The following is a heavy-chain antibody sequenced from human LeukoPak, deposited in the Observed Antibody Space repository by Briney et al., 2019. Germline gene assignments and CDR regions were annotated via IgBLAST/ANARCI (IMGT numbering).Heavy chain of an antibody. D-gene: IGHD5-18*01. CDR2: INDIGNT. CDR1: GGSSSGYT. CDR3: VRRGYDSGQEIGDY. J-gene: IGHJ4*02. Sequence: SETLSLTCGVYGGSSSGYTWDWIRQPPGEGLEWIGEINDIGNTNYNPSLKSRLTISVDKSKNQFSLKVNSVTAADTAVYYCVRRGYDSGQEIGDYWGQGTLVTVSS. V-gene: IGHV4-34*01.